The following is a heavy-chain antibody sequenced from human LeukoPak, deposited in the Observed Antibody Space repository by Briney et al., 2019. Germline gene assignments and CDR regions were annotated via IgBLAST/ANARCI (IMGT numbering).Heavy chain of an antibody. V-gene: IGHV3-48*03. J-gene: IGHJ4*02. D-gene: IGHD4/OR15-4a*01. CDR2: ISSTGNNI. CDR1: EFTFSSYE. Sequence: PGGSLRLSCAASEFTFSSYEMNWVRQAPGKGLEWVSYISSTGNNIYYADSVKGRFTISRDNSKNTLYLQMNSLRAEDTAVYYCARRAGAYSHPYDYWGQGTLVTVSS. CDR3: ARRAGAYSHPYDY.